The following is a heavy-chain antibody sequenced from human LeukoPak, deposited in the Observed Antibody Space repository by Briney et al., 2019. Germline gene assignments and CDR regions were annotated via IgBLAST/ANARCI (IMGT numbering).Heavy chain of an antibody. CDR2: INPNTGGT. D-gene: IGHD3-9*01. Sequence: ASVKVSCKASGYTFTGYYVHWVRQAPGQGLEWMGWINPNTGGTNYAQKFQGRVTMTRDTSISTAYMELSRLRSDDTAVYYCARDWGHYDILTGYKVMYMDVWGKGATVTISS. CDR1: GYTFTGYY. CDR3: ARDWGHYDILTGYKVMYMDV. V-gene: IGHV1-2*02. J-gene: IGHJ6*03.